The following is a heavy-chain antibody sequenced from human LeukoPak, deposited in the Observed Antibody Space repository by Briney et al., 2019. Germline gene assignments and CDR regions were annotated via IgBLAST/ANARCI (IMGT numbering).Heavy chain of an antibody. CDR2: IIPIFGTA. V-gene: IGHV1-69*13. CDR1: GGTFSSYA. J-gene: IGHJ6*02. D-gene: IGHD2-15*01. CDR3: ARPQDIVVVVAATYYYGIDV. Sequence: ASVKVSCKASGGTFSSYAISWVRQAPGQGLEWMGGIIPIFGTANYAQKFQGRVTITADESTSTAYMELSSLRSEDTAVYYCARPQDIVVVVAATYYYGIDVWGQGTTVTVSS.